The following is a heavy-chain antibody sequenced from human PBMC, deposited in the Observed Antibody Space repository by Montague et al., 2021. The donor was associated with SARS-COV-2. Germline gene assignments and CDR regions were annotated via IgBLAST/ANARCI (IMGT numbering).Heavy chain of an antibody. J-gene: IGHJ4*02. Sequence: SLRLSCAASGFIFSSYAMHWVRQAPGKGLEWVALISYDGINKYYADSVEGRFTIARDNSKNTLYLHMSSLKPEDTAVYYCARAGFLGWFTTMFDYWGQGTLVTVSS. V-gene: IGHV3-30-3*01. CDR2: ISYDGINK. CDR1: GFIFSSYA. CDR3: ARAGFLGWFTTMFDY. D-gene: IGHD3/OR15-3a*01.